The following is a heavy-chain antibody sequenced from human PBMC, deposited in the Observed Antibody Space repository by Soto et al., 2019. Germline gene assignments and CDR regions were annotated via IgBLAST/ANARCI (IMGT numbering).Heavy chain of an antibody. D-gene: IGHD6-19*01. CDR3: ANRVFAEVGTGYFDL. Sequence: QVQLVESGGGVVQPGRSLRLSCAASGFTFSSYGMHWVRQAPGKGLEWVAVISYDGSNKYYADSVKGRFTISRDNSKNSCFLKRNGLEVRERLVYYVANRVFAEVGTGYFDLWGRGTLVTVSS. V-gene: IGHV3-30*18. J-gene: IGHJ2*01. CDR1: GFTFSSYG. CDR2: ISYDGSNK.